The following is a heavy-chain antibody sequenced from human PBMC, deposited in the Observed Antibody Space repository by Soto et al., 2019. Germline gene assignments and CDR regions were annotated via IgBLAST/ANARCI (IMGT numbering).Heavy chain of an antibody. CDR1: GFTFSGSA. V-gene: IGHV3-73*01. D-gene: IGHD2-2*01. Sequence: GGSLRLSCAASGFTFSGSAMHWVRQASGKGLEWVGRIRSKANSYATAYAASVKGRFTISRDDSKNTAYLQMNSLKTEDTTVFYCTMAYQLPPRYAFDIWGKGTMVTVSS. CDR2: IRSKANSYAT. J-gene: IGHJ3*02. CDR3: TMAYQLPPRYAFDI.